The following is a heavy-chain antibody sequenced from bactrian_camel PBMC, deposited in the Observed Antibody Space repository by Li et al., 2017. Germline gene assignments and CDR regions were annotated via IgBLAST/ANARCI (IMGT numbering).Heavy chain of an antibody. Sequence: HVQLVESGGGSAQAGGSLRVSCSASRNSKRRHCMGWFRQPIGQEREGVAAIYTGGGSTWYADSVKGRFTISYDNAKNTMSLQMNDLKPEDTAVYFCAAQRNEARCYAGSWYPASAAGGYWGQGTQVTVS. CDR1: RNSKRRHC. CDR3: AAQRNEARCYAGSWYPASAAGGY. CDR2: IYTGGGST. J-gene: IGHJ4*01. V-gene: IGHV3S1*01. D-gene: IGHD3*01.